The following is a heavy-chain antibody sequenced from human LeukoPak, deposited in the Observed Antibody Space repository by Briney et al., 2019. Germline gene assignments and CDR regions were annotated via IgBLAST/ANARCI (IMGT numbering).Heavy chain of an antibody. CDR3: ARDRRDWFDS. Sequence: ASVKVSCKASGYTFVSFGITWVRQAPGQGLEWMGWVSANNGDTIYTEKFQDRVTMTTDTSTNTAYLEVRSLRSDDTAVYYCARDRRDWFDSWGQGTLVTVFS. CDR1: GYTFVSFG. CDR2: VSANNGDT. J-gene: IGHJ5*01. V-gene: IGHV1-18*01.